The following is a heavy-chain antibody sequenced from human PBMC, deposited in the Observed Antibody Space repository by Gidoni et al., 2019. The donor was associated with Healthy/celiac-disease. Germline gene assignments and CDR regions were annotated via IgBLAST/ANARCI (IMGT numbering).Heavy chain of an antibody. CDR3: AKDSGGITIFGVARSRGMDV. J-gene: IGHJ6*02. CDR2: ISYDGSNK. Sequence: QVQLVESGGGVVQPGRSLRLSCAASGFTFSSYGMHWVRQAPGKGLEWVAVISYDGSNKYYADSVKGRFTISRDNSKNTLYLQMNSLRAEDTAVYYCAKDSGGITIFGVARSRGMDVWGQGTTVTVSS. V-gene: IGHV3-30*18. D-gene: IGHD3-3*01. CDR1: GFTFSSYG.